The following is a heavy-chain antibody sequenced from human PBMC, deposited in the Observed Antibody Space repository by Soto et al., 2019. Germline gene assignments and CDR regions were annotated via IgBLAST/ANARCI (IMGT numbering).Heavy chain of an antibody. CDR1: GFTFSSYE. D-gene: IGHD3-22*01. CDR2: ISSSGRTI. J-gene: IGHJ3*02. CDR3: ARESGSPGAFDI. V-gene: IGHV3-48*03. Sequence: GWSLRLSCAASGFTFSSYEMNWVRQAPGKGLEWVSYISSSGRTIYYADSVKGRLTISRDNAKNSLYLQMNSLRAEDTAVYYCARESGSPGAFDIWGRGTMVTVSS.